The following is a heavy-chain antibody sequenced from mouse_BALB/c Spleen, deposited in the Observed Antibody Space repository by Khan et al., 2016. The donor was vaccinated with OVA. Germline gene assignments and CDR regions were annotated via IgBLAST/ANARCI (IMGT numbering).Heavy chain of an antibody. CDR3: ARSSYGNLAY. CDR2: ICSDGDST. V-gene: IGHV5-9-3*01. CDR1: GFTFSTYA. J-gene: IGHJ3*01. Sequence: EVELVESGGGLVKPGGSLKLSCAASGFTFSTYAMSWVRQTPEKRLEWVATICSDGDSTYFPDNVTGRFIISRDNTKNTICLQMSCLRSEHTAIYSCARSSYGNLAYWGQGTLLTVSA. D-gene: IGHD2-10*01.